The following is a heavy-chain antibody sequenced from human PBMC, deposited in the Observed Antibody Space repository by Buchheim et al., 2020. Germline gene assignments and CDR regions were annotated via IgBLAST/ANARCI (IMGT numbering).Heavy chain of an antibody. Sequence: QVQLQESGPGLVKPSQTLSLTCTVSGGSISSGSYYWSWIRQPAGKGLEWIGRIYTSGSTNYNPSLKSRVTISVDTSKKQFSLKLGSVSAADTAVYYCSGVISSVSGSSYRGRRKYSFDYWGQGTL. D-gene: IGHD3-10*01. J-gene: IGHJ4*02. CDR3: SGVISSVSGSSYRGRRKYSFDY. CDR2: IYTSGST. CDR1: GGSISSGSYY. V-gene: IGHV4-61*02.